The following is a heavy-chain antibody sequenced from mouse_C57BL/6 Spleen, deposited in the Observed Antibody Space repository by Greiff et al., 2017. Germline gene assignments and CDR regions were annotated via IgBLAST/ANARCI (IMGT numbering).Heavy chain of an antibody. CDR3: ARSSAYYSNYGYFDV. Sequence: QVQLQQPGAELVKPGASVKLSCKASGYTFTSYWMHWVKQRPGQGLEWIGMIHPNSGSTNYNEKFKSKATLTVDKSSSTAYMQLSILTSEDSAVYYCARSSAYYSNYGYFDVWGTGTTVTVSS. CDR2: IHPNSGST. V-gene: IGHV1-64*01. D-gene: IGHD2-5*01. CDR1: GYTFTSYW. J-gene: IGHJ1*03.